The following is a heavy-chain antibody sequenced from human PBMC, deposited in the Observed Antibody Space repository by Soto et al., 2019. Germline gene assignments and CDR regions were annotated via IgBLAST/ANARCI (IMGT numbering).Heavy chain of an antibody. Sequence: LVKPSETLSLTCTASGDSVSSYYWSWIRQPPGKGLEWIGFIYYRGSTKYNPSLKSRVTISADTSKKQFSLRLTSVTAADTAVYYCVRGGTVGATPLDSWGQGTLVTVSS. CDR3: VRGGTVGATPLDS. J-gene: IGHJ4*02. V-gene: IGHV4-59*02. CDR2: IYYRGST. CDR1: GDSVSSYY. D-gene: IGHD1-26*01.